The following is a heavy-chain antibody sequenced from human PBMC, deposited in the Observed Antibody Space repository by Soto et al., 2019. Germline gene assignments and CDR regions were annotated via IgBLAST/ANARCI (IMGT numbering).Heavy chain of an antibody. CDR2: ITSNGGTT. D-gene: IGHD5-18*01. J-gene: IGHJ6*02. CDR3: ATVSVDTAFSSMDV. V-gene: IGHV3-64*04. CDR1: GFTFSSYS. Sequence: GGSLRLSCSASGFTFSSYSMHWVRQAPGKGLEYVSAITSNGGTTYYADSVKGRFTISRDNSKNTLYLQMNSLRAEDTAVYYCATVSVDTAFSSMDVWGQGTTVTVSS.